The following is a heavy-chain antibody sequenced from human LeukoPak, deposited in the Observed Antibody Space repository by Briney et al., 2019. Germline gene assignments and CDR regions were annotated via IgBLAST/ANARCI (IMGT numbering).Heavy chain of an antibody. J-gene: IGHJ5*02. D-gene: IGHD3-9*01. CDR2: ISHSGSS. V-gene: IGHV4-59*01. CDR3: ARNARYNWFDP. Sequence: SSETLSLTCTVSGGSISSNYWSWIRQPPGKGLEWIGYISHSGSSNYSPSLKSRVTISVDTSKNQFSLILSSVTAADTAVYYCARNARYNWFDPWGQGTLVTVSS. CDR1: GGSISSNY.